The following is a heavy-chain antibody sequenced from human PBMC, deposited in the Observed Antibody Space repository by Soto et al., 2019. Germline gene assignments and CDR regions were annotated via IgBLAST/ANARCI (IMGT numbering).Heavy chain of an antibody. D-gene: IGHD2-15*01. J-gene: IGHJ6*02. CDR1: GGTFSSYA. V-gene: IGHV1-69*01. CDR2: IIPIFGTA. CDR3: ARGQGGYCSGGSCYEDYGMDV. Sequence: QVQLVQSGAEVKKPGSSVKVSCKASGGTFSSYAISWVRQAPGQGLEWMGGIIPIFGTANYAQKFQGRVTITADESTSTAYMELRSLRSEDTAVYYCARGQGGYCSGGSCYEDYGMDVWGQGPTVTVSS.